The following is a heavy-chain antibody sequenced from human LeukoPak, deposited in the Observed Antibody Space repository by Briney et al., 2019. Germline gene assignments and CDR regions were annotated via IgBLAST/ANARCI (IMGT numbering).Heavy chain of an antibody. V-gene: IGHV3-15*01. CDR2: IKSKTDGGTT. J-gene: IGHJ4*02. CDR3: TTGRAGETYYYDSSGYSADY. D-gene: IGHD3-22*01. Sequence: GGSLRLSCAASGFTFSNAWMSRVRQAPGKGLEWVGRIKSKTDGGTTDYAAPVKGRFTISRDDSKNTLYLQMNSLKTEDTAVYYCTTGRAGETYYYDSSGYSADYWGQGTLVTVSS. CDR1: GFTFSNAW.